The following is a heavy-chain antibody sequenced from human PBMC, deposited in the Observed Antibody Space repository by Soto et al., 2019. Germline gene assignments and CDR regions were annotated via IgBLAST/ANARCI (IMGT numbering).Heavy chain of an antibody. CDR3: ARVYYYDSSGYPLGY. CDR2: INAGNGNT. Sequence: ASVKVSCKASGYTFTSYAMHWVRQAPGQRLEWMGWINAGNGNTKYSQKFQGRVTITRDTSASTAYMELSSLRSEDTAVYYCARVYYYDSSGYPLGYWGQGXLVTVSS. V-gene: IGHV1-3*01. CDR1: GYTFTSYA. J-gene: IGHJ4*02. D-gene: IGHD3-22*01.